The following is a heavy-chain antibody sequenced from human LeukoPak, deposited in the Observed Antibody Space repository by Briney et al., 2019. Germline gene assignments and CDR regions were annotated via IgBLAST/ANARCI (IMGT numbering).Heavy chain of an antibody. Sequence: SETLSLTCSVSGGSISSSGYFWAWIRQPPGKGLDWMGSIYFSGSTYYNPSLKSQVTISVDTSKNQCSLKLSSVSAADTAVYYCARHSGYALYNWFDPWGQGTLVTVSS. CDR2: IYFSGST. V-gene: IGHV4-39*01. J-gene: IGHJ5*02. CDR1: GGSISSSGYF. D-gene: IGHD5-12*01. CDR3: ARHSGYALYNWFDP.